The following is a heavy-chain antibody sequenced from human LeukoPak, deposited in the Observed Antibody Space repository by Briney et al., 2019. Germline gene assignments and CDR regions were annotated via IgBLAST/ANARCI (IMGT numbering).Heavy chain of an antibody. D-gene: IGHD1-1*01. CDR1: GVTFSTYV. V-gene: IGHV3-23*01. J-gene: IGHJ4*02. CDR2: ISESGAGS. CDR3: AKGISSVNWLGDY. Sequence: PGGSLRLSCAASGVTFSTYVMNWVRQAPGGGLEWVSSISESGAGSFYPDSVRGRFTISRDDSKNTLYLPMDSLRADDTAKYYCAKGISSVNWLGDYWGLGTLVTVSS.